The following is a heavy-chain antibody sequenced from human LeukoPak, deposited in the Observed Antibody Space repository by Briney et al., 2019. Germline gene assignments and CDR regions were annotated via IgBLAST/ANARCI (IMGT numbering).Heavy chain of an antibody. CDR2: IYYSGNT. CDR1: GGSVSSGSYY. CDR3: ARDRVLYGMDV. J-gene: IGHJ6*02. V-gene: IGHV4-61*01. Sequence: SETLSLTCTVSGGSVSSGSYYWSWIRQPPGKGLEWIGCIYYSGNTKYNPSLKSRVSISADTSKNQFSLRLSSVTAADTAIYYCARDRVLYGMDVWGQGTTVAVSS. D-gene: IGHD4/OR15-4a*01.